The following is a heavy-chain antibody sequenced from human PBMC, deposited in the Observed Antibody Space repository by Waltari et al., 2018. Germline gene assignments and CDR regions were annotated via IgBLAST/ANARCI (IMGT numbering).Heavy chain of an antibody. CDR1: GYTFTSYD. CDR3: ARDPSSSSSWYNYYYYYMDV. V-gene: IGHV1-8*01. J-gene: IGHJ6*03. CDR2: MNPNSGNT. D-gene: IGHD6-6*01. Sequence: QVQLVQSGAEVKKPGASVKVSCKASGYTFTSYDINWVRQATGQGLEWMGWMNPNSGNTGYAQKFQGRVTMTRNTSISTAYMELSSLRSEDTAVYYCARDPSSSSSWYNYYYYYMDVWGKGTTVTVSS.